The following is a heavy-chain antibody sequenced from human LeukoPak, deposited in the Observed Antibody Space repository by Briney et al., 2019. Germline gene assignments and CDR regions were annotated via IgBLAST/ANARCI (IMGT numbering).Heavy chain of an antibody. CDR3: AKDHDSGSYLESPFDY. J-gene: IGHJ4*02. D-gene: IGHD1-26*01. CDR2: IRYDGSNK. V-gene: IGHV3-30*02. Sequence: QPGGSLRLSCAASGFTFSSYGMHWVRQAPGKGLEWVAFIRYDGSNKYYADSVKGRFTISRDNSKNTLYLQMNSLRAEDTAVYYCAKDHDSGSYLESPFDYWGQGTLVTVSS. CDR1: GFTFSSYG.